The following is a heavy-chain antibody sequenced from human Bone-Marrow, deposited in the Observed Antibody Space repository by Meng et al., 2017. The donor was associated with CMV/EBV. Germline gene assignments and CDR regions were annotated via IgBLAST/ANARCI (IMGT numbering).Heavy chain of an antibody. V-gene: IGHV3-23*01. J-gene: IGHJ5*02. CDR3: AKVGEKGTHGVYPFSS. Sequence: GGSLRLSCATSGFTFSNYAMSWVRQVPGKGLEWVSTITGSGETTWHIDPVRGRFTISRDNSKSTLFLQMSSLGAEDTAVYYCAKVGEKGTHGVYPFSSWGQGPLVPVPS. CDR2: ITGSGETT. CDR1: GFTFSNYA. D-gene: IGHD2-8*01.